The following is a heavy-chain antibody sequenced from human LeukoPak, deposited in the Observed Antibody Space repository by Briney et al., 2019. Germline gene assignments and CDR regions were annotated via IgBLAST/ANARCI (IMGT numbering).Heavy chain of an antibody. D-gene: IGHD2-21*01. CDR3: ANRNMWWWFFDY. V-gene: IGHV4-34*01. CDR1: GGSFSGYY. CDR2: INHSGST. J-gene: IGHJ4*02. Sequence: SETLSLTCAVYGGSFSGYYWSWIRQPPGKGLEWIGEINHSGSTNYNPSLKSRVTISVDTSKNQFSLKLSSVTAADTAVYYCANRNMWWWFFDYWGQGTLVTVSS.